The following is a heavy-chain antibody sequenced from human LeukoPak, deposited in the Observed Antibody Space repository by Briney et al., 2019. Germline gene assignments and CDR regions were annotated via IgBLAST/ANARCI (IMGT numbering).Heavy chain of an antibody. J-gene: IGHJ6*03. V-gene: IGHV4-34*01. D-gene: IGHD6-13*01. CDR1: GGSISSYY. CDR3: ARGKGSWYVIGPRYYYYMDV. Sequence: PSETLSLACTVSGGSISSYYWSWIRQPPGKGLEWIGEINHSGSTNYNPSLKSRVTISVDTSKNQFSLKLSSVTAADTAVYYCARGKGSWYVIGPRYYYYMDVWGKGTTVTVSS. CDR2: INHSGST.